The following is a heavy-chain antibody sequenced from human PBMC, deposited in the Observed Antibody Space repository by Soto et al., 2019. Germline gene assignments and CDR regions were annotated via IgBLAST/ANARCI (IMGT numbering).Heavy chain of an antibody. Sequence: EVQLVETGGGLIQPGGSLRLSCAASGFTVSSHYMSWVHQTPGKGLEWVSILYASDSTFYADSVEGRFTISRDNSKNTVYLQLNSLRAEDTAVYCCATTVTRLIAFDVWGQGTMVTVSS. CDR2: LYASDST. CDR3: ATTVTRLIAFDV. D-gene: IGHD4-17*01. J-gene: IGHJ3*01. CDR1: GFTVSSHY. V-gene: IGHV3-53*02.